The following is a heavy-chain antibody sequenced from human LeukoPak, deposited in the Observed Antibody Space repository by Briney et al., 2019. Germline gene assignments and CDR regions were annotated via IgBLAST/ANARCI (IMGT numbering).Heavy chain of an antibody. CDR3: ARPTFGVVSIFDY. CDR1: GYSISSGYY. Sequence: SETLSLTCAVSGYSISSGYYWGWIRQPPGKGLEWIGSIYHSGSTYYNPSLKSRVTISVDTSKSQFSLKLSSVTAADTAVYYCARPTFGVVSIFDYWGQGTLVTVSS. V-gene: IGHV4-38-2*01. D-gene: IGHD3-3*01. J-gene: IGHJ4*02. CDR2: IYHSGST.